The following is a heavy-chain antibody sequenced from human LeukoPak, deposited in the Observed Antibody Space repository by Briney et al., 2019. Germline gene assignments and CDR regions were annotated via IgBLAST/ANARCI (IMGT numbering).Heavy chain of an antibody. Sequence: SGRSLRLSCAASGFTFSSYAMLWVRQAPGKGLEWVAVISYDGSNKYYADSVKGRFTISRDNSKNTLYLQMNSLRAEDTAVYYCARGGIAVAGSTRGQFDYWGQGTLVTVSS. D-gene: IGHD6-19*01. J-gene: IGHJ4*02. V-gene: IGHV3-30-3*01. CDR1: GFTFSSYA. CDR3: ARGGIAVAGSTRGQFDY. CDR2: ISYDGSNK.